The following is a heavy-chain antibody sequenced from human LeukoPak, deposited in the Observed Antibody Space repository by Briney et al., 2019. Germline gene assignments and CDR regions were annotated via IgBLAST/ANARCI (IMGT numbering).Heavy chain of an antibody. Sequence: SETLSLTCTVSGGSISSSSYYWGWIRQPPGKGLEWIGSIYYSGSTYYNPSLKSRVTISVDTSKNQFSLKLSSVTAADTAVYYCARIDGHNWFDPWGQGTLVTVSS. CDR2: IYYSGST. V-gene: IGHV4-39*07. CDR1: GGSISSSSYY. CDR3: ARIDGHNWFDP. J-gene: IGHJ5*02.